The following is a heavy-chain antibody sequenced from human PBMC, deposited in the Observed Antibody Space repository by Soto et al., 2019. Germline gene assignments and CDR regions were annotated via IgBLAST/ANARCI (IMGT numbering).Heavy chain of an antibody. Sequence: GGSLRLSCAASGFTFSTYSMNWVRQAPGKGLEWVSYISSSSSTIFYTDSVKGRFTVSRDNAKNSLYLQMNSLRAEDTAVYYCASRRNPYGAYDYWGQGTLVTVSS. D-gene: IGHD4-17*01. J-gene: IGHJ4*02. V-gene: IGHV3-48*01. CDR1: GFTFSTYS. CDR2: ISSSSSTI. CDR3: ASRRNPYGAYDY.